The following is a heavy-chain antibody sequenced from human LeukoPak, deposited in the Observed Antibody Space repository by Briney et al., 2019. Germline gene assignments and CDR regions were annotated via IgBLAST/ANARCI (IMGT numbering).Heavy chain of an antibody. D-gene: IGHD6-19*01. Sequence: PGGSLRLSCAASGFTFSSYWMSWVRQAPGKGLEWVANIKQDGSEKYYVDSVKGRFTISRDNAKNSLYLQMNSLRAEDTAVYYCARDRGQWLPAHWFDPWGQGTLVTVSS. V-gene: IGHV3-7*01. CDR2: IKQDGSEK. CDR3: ARDRGQWLPAHWFDP. CDR1: GFTFSSYW. J-gene: IGHJ5*02.